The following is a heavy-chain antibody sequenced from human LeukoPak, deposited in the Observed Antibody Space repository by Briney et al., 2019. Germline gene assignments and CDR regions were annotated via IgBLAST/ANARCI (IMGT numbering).Heavy chain of an antibody. CDR1: GYTFTGSY. CDR3: ARDLGCSGSSCYYASDY. Sequence: ASVKVSCKASGYTFTGSYIHWVRQAPGQRLEWMGWINPDSGGTNYAHKFQGRVTVTRDTSISTAYRELSRLRSDDTAVYYCARDLGCSGSSCYYASDYWGQGTLVTVSS. V-gene: IGHV1-2*02. J-gene: IGHJ4*02. CDR2: INPDSGGT. D-gene: IGHD2-2*01.